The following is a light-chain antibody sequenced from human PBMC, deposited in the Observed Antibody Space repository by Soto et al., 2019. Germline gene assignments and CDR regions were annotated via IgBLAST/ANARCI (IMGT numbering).Light chain of an antibody. CDR2: DAS. V-gene: IGKV3-11*01. Sequence: IVLTQSPATLSLSPGKRATLSCRASQSVGSSLAWYQQKPGQAPRLLISDASNRATGIPARFSGSGSGTDFTLTISSLEPEDFAVYYCQQRSGFGPGTKVDIK. J-gene: IGKJ3*01. CDR3: QQRSG. CDR1: QSVGSS.